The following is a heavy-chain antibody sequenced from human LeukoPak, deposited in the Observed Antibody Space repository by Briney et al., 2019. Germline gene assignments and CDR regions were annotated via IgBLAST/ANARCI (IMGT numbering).Heavy chain of an antibody. D-gene: IGHD2-2*01. Sequence: GGTLRLSCAASGFTFSHFGMNWVRLVPGKGLEWVATISGSGAEIDYADSVKGRFTISRDKPKNTLYLQMNSLRLEDAALYYGAKRNLRYCSATSCHVFDYWGQGTLVTVSS. CDR1: GFTFSHFG. CDR2: ISGSGAEI. CDR3: AKRNLRYCSATSCHVFDY. J-gene: IGHJ4*02. V-gene: IGHV3-23*01.